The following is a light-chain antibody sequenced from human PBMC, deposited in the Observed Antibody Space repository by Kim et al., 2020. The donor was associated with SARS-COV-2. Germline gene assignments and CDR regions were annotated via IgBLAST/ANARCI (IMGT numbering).Light chain of an antibody. CDR2: GKN. CDR1: SLRSYD. J-gene: IGLJ3*02. V-gene: IGLV3-19*01. CDR3: NSRDSSGNHWV. Sequence: ALGQTVRITCQGDSLRSYDASWYRQKPGQAPVLVIYGKNNRPSGIPDRFSGSSSGNTASLTITGAQAEDEADDYCNSRDSSGNHWVFGGGTQLTVL.